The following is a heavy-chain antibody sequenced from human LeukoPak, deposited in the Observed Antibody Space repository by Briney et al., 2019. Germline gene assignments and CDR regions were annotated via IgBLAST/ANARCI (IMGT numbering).Heavy chain of an antibody. V-gene: IGHV1-2*02. CDR2: INPNSGGT. Sequence: ASVKVSCKASGYTFTGYYMHWVRQAPGQGLEGMGWINPNSGGTNYAQKFQGRVTMTRDTSISTAYMELSRLRSDDTAVYYCPRGLRSPQLPYFDYWGQGTLVTVSS. J-gene: IGHJ4*02. D-gene: IGHD2-2*01. CDR1: GYTFTGYY. CDR3: PRGLRSPQLPYFDY.